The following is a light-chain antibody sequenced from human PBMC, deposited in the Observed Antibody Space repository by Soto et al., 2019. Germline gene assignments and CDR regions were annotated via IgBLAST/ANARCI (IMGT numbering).Light chain of an antibody. J-gene: IGKJ2*01. CDR1: QSVSSSY. CDR3: QQSGSSTMYT. CDR2: GAS. Sequence: EIVLTQSPGTLSLSPGERATLSCRASQSVSSSYLAWFQQKPGQAPRLLIYGASSRATGVPDRFSGSGSGTDFTLTITRLEPEDFAVYYCQQSGSSTMYTFGQGTKVEIK. V-gene: IGKV3-20*01.